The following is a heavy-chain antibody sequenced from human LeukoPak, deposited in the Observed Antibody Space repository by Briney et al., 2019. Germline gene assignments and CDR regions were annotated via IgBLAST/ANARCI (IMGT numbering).Heavy chain of an antibody. D-gene: IGHD3-3*01. V-gene: IGHV1-2*02. Sequence: ASVKVSCKASGYTFTGYYMHWVRQAPGQGLEWMGWINPNSGGTNYAQKFQGRVTMTRDTSISTAYMELSRLRSDDTAVYYCARRIYDFWSGQYSWFDPWGQGTLVTVSS. CDR3: ARRIYDFWSGQYSWFDP. CDR1: GYTFTGYY. CDR2: INPNSGGT. J-gene: IGHJ5*02.